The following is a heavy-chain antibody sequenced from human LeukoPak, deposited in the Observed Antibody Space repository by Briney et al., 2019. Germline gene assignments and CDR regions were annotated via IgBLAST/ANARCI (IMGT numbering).Heavy chain of an antibody. CDR1: GFTFSTFW. Sequence: GGSLRLSCAASGFTFSTFWMSWVRQAPGKGLEWVANIKQDGSEKYYVDSVKGRFTISRDNAKNSLYLQINSLRAGDTAVYYCARGGGNFDYWGQGTLVTVSS. D-gene: IGHD4-23*01. J-gene: IGHJ4*02. CDR2: IKQDGSEK. CDR3: ARGGGNFDY. V-gene: IGHV3-7*05.